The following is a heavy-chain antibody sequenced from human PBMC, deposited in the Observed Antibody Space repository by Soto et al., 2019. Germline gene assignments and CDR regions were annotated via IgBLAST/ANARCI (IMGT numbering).Heavy chain of an antibody. CDR2: MNPNSGNT. CDR3: ARGTWDYDFWSGYYSNWFDP. J-gene: IGHJ5*02. Sequence: GASVKVSCKASGYTFTSYDINWVRQATGQGLEWMGWMNPNSGNTGYAQKFQGRVTMTRNTSISTAYMELSSLRSEDTAVYYCARGTWDYDFWSGYYSNWFDPWGQGTLVTVSS. V-gene: IGHV1-8*01. D-gene: IGHD3-3*01. CDR1: GYTFTSYD.